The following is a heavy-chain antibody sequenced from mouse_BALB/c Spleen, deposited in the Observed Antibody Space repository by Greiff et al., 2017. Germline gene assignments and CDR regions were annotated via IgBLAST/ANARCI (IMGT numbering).Heavy chain of an antibody. V-gene: IGHV1S137*01. CDR2: ISTYYGDA. J-gene: IGHJ2*01. CDR1: GYTFTDYA. CDR3: AAGTSYFDY. Sequence: VKLQESGAELVRPGVSVKISCKGSGYTFTDYAMHWVKQSHAKSLEWIGVISTYYGDASYNQKFKGKATMTVDKSSSTAYMELARLTSEDSAIYYCAAGTSYFDYWGQGTTLTVSS. D-gene: IGHD4-1*01.